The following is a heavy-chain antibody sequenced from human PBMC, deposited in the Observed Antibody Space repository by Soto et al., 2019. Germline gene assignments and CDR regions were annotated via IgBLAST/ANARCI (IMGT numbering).Heavy chain of an antibody. J-gene: IGHJ6*02. CDR2: IHQDGNEK. Sequence: EVQLVESGGGLVQPGGSLRLSCAASGLTFSDYWMSWVRQAPGKGLEWVANIHQDGNEKYYMDSVKGRFTISRDNAKDSLYLQMTSLRAEDTAVYYCAGGNALDVWGQGTTVTVSS. V-gene: IGHV3-7*01. CDR3: AGGNALDV. CDR1: GLTFSDYW.